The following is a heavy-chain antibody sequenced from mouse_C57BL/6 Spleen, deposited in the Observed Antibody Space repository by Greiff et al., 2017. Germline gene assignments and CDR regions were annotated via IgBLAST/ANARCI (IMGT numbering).Heavy chain of an antibody. CDR1: GFTFSSYA. J-gene: IGHJ3*01. CDR2: ISDGGSYT. Sequence: EVQRVESGGGLVKPGGSLKLSCAASGFTFSSYAMSWFRQTPEKKLLWVATISDGGSYTYYPDNVKGRFTISRDNAKNNLYLQMSHLESEDTAMYYCARRDYDGSWFAYWGQGTLVTVSA. V-gene: IGHV5-4*03. D-gene: IGHD2-4*01. CDR3: ARRDYDGSWFAY.